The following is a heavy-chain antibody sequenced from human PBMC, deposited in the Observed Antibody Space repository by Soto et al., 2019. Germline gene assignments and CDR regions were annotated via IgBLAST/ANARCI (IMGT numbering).Heavy chain of an antibody. CDR1: GFTFSSYG. CDR2: IWYDGSTK. V-gene: IGHV3-33*01. Sequence: GGSLRLSCAASGFTFSSYGMHWVRQAPGKGLEWVAVIWYDGSTKYYADSVKGRFTISRDNSKNTLYLQMNSLRAEDTAVYYCARGLLCGGSCSNDYWGQGTLVTVSS. J-gene: IGHJ4*02. D-gene: IGHD2-15*01. CDR3: ARGLLCGGSCSNDY.